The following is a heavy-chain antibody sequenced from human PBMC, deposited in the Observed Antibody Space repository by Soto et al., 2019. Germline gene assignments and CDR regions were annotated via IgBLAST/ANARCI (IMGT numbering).Heavy chain of an antibody. J-gene: IGHJ6*02. CDR1: GGTFSSYA. CDR3: ARKYISSSSWYYYYGMDV. Sequence: SVKVSCKASGGTFSSYAISWVRQAPGQGLEWMGGIIPIFGTANYAQKFQGRVTITADESTSTAYMELSSLRSEDTAVYYCARKYISSSSWYYYYGMDVWGQGTTVTVSS. D-gene: IGHD6-13*01. CDR2: IIPIFGTA. V-gene: IGHV1-69*13.